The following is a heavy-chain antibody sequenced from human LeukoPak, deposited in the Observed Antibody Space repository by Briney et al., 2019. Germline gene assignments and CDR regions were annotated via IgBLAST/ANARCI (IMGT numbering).Heavy chain of an antibody. J-gene: IGHJ4*02. CDR2: IGSSSSYI. V-gene: IGHV3-21*01. Sequence: GGSLRLSCAASGFTFSTYSMNWVRQAPGKGLEWVSSIGSSSSYIHYADSVKGRFTISRDNAKNSLYLQMNSLRAEDTAVYYCARDKIVGATYFDYWGQGTLVTVSS. D-gene: IGHD1-26*01. CDR3: ARDKIVGATYFDY. CDR1: GFTFSTYS.